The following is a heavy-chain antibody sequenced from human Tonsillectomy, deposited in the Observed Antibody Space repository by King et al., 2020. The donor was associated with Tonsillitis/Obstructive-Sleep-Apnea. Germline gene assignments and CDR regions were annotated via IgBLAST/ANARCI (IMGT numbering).Heavy chain of an antibody. Sequence: VQLVESGGGLVQSGGSLRLSCAVSGFIFRNSWMTWVRQAPGKGLEWVANIKEDGSEKCYVDSVKGRFTISRDNAKNSLYLQMSSLRAEDTAVYYCVRGRRDTVYQFFDYWGQGTLVTVSS. CDR3: VRGRRDTVYQFFDY. J-gene: IGHJ4*02. CDR2: IKEDGSEK. V-gene: IGHV3-7*03. D-gene: IGHD5/OR15-5a*01. CDR1: GFIFRNSW.